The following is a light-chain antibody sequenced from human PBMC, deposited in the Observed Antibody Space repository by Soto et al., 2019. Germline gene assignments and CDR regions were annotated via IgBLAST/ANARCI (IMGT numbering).Light chain of an antibody. CDR2: GAS. CDR1: QSLTSRY. V-gene: IGKV3-20*01. Sequence: EIVLTQSPGTLYLSKGAIATLSCRASQSLTSRYLAWYRQKPGQAPRLLIYGASSRATGIPDRFSGSGSGTDFTLTISRLEPEDFAVYYCQQYGSAPLLTFGGGTKVDIK. J-gene: IGKJ4*01. CDR3: QQYGSAPLLT.